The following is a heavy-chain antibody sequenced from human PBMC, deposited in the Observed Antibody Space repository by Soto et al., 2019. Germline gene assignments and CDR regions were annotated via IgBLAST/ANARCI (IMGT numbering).Heavy chain of an antibody. V-gene: IGHV4-59*08. D-gene: IGHD5-12*01. Sequence: SETLSLTCTVSGGSVSRYYWSWIRQPPGKGLEWIGYIYYSGSTYYNPSLRSRVTISADTSTNQLSLKLNSVTAADTAVYYCARQQFDSGYDHNWFDPWGQGTLVTVSS. J-gene: IGHJ5*02. CDR1: GGSVSRYY. CDR3: ARQQFDSGYDHNWFDP. CDR2: IYYSGST.